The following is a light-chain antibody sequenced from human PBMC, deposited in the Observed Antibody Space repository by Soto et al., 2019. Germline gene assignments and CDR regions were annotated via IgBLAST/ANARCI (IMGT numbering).Light chain of an antibody. J-gene: IGKJ1*01. CDR2: KAS. CDR1: QSTSIW. Sequence: IPMTQSPSTLSASVGDRVTITCRASQSTSIWLAWYQQKPGKAPKLLIYKASSLESEVPSRFSGSGSGTEFTLTINSLQPDDSATYYCQQYNSDSTFGQGTKVEIK. CDR3: QQYNSDST. V-gene: IGKV1-5*03.